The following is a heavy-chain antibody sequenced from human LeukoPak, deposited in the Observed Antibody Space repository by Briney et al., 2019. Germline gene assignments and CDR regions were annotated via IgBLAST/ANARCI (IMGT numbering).Heavy chain of an antibody. CDR1: GYTFTGYY. CDR2: INPNSGGT. V-gene: IGHV1-2*06. J-gene: IGHJ6*03. D-gene: IGHD1-7*01. Sequence: ASVKVSCKASGYTFTGYYMHWVRQAPGQELEWMGRINPNSGGTNYAQKFQGRVTMTRDMSISTAYMELSRLRSDDTAVYYCARGTTPYYYYMDVWGKGTTVTVSS. CDR3: ARGTTPYYYYMDV.